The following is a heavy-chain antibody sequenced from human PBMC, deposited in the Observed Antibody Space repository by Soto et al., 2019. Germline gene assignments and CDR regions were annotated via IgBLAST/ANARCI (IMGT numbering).Heavy chain of an antibody. Sequence: SETLSLTCTVSGGSISSGGYYWSWIRQHPGKGLEWIGYIYYSGSTYYNPSLKSRVTISVDTSKNQFSLKLSSVTAADTAVYYCARESSSWYNDAFDIWGQGTMLTVSS. CDR1: GGSISSGGYY. V-gene: IGHV4-31*03. CDR2: IYYSGST. J-gene: IGHJ3*02. CDR3: ARESSSWYNDAFDI. D-gene: IGHD6-13*01.